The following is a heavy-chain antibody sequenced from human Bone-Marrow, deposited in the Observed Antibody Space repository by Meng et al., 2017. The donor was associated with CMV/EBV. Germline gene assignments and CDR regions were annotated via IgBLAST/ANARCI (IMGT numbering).Heavy chain of an antibody. D-gene: IGHD3-3*01. CDR1: GGTFSSYT. J-gene: IGHJ4*02. V-gene: IGHV1-69*04. CDR2: IIPILGIA. CDR3: AREGGTYYDFWSGYPYYFDY. Sequence: SVKVSCKASGGTFSSYTISWVRQAPGQGLEWMGRIIPILGIANYAQKFQGRVTITADKSTSTAYMELSSLRSEDTAVYYCAREGGTYYDFWSGYPYYFDYWGQGTLVTVSS.